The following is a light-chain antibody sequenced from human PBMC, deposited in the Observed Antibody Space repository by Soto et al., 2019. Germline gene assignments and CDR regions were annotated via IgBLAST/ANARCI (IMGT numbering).Light chain of an antibody. V-gene: IGLV2-23*02. J-gene: IGLJ2*01. CDR1: SSDLGGLNY. CDR3: CSYAGSSTLRV. CDR2: KVD. Sequence: QSVLTQPASVSGSPGQSITIPCSGRSSDLGGLNYVSWYQQHPGKVPKLIIYKVDNRPSGISDRFSASKSGNTASLTISGLQAEDEADYYCCSYAGSSTLRVFGGGTKLTVL.